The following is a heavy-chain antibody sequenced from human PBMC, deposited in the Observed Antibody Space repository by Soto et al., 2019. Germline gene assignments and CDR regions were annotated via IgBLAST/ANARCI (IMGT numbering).Heavy chain of an antibody. CDR3: ADLFAGFDI. Sequence: GGSLRLSCVASGFTFSSHWMHWVRQVPGKGLVWVAHITADGSSATYADSVKGRFTISRDNAKNTLYLQMNTLRVEDTAVYYCADLFAGFDIWGQGMMVTVSS. V-gene: IGHV3-74*01. J-gene: IGHJ3*02. CDR1: GFTFSSHW. CDR2: ITADGSSA.